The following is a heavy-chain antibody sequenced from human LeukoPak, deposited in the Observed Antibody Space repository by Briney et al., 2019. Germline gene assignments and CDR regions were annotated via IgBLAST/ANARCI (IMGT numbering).Heavy chain of an antibody. Sequence: ASVKVSCKASGYRFTSYYMHWVRQAPGQGLKWMGIIDPTGGSTDYAQKFQGRVIMTRDMSTSTVYMELSSLRSEDTALYYCARGRTSGTNTYNYFDSWGQGTLVTVSS. CDR3: ARGRTSGTNTYNYFDS. J-gene: IGHJ5*01. D-gene: IGHD3-10*01. CDR2: IDPTGGST. V-gene: IGHV1-46*01. CDR1: GYRFTSYY.